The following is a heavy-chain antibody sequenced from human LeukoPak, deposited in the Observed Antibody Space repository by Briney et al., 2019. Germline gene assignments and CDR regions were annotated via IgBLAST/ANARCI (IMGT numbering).Heavy chain of an antibody. Sequence: PSETLSLTCAVSGGSISSSSWWTWVRQPPGKGLEWIGEIYHSGSTNYNPSLKSRVTISVDKSKNQFSLKLSPVTAADTAVYYCARVGLRDGYNPIDYWGQGTLVTVSA. D-gene: IGHD5-24*01. J-gene: IGHJ4*02. CDR2: IYHSGST. CDR3: ARVGLRDGYNPIDY. V-gene: IGHV4-4*02. CDR1: GGSISSSSW.